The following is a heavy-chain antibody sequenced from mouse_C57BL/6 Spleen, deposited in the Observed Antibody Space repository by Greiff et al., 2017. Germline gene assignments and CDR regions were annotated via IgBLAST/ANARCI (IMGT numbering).Heavy chain of an antibody. CDR3: ARFFTTVVAYYYDC. D-gene: IGHD1-1*01. J-gene: IGHJ2*01. CDR1: GYTFTSYW. Sequence: QVQLQQPGAELVKPGASVKLSCKASGYTFTSYWMHWVKQRPGQGLEWIGMIHPNSGSTNYNEKFKSKATLTVDKSSNTAYMQLSSLTSEDSAVYYCARFFTTVVAYYYDCRGQGTTLTVAT. V-gene: IGHV1-64*01. CDR2: IHPNSGST.